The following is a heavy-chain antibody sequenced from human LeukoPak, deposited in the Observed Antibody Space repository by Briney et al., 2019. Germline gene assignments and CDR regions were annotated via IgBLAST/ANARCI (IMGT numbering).Heavy chain of an antibody. J-gene: IGHJ4*02. CDR2: IYSGGKV. CDR3: ARMRDDGYNFQFDY. V-gene: IGHV3-53*01. CDR1: GFTVSSTY. Sequence: PGGSLRLSCAASGFTVSSTYMSWVRQTPGKVLEWVSVIYSGGKVYYVGPVKGRFTISRDTSKNTLYLQMNSLRAEDTAVYYCARMRDDGYNFQFDYWGQGTLVTVSS. D-gene: IGHD5-24*01.